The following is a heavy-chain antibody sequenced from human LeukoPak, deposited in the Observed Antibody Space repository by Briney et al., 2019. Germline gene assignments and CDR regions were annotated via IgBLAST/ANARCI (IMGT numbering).Heavy chain of an antibody. CDR2: IYYSGST. J-gene: IGHJ4*02. CDR3: ARERPDYGGKSYCFDY. D-gene: IGHD4-23*01. Sequence: SETLSLTCTVSGGSVSSGSYYWSWIRQPPGKGLEWIGYIYYSGSTNYNPSLKSRVTISVDTSKNQFSLKLSSVTAADTAVYYCARERPDYGGKSYCFDYWGQGTLVTVSS. CDR1: GGSVSSGSYY. V-gene: IGHV4-61*01.